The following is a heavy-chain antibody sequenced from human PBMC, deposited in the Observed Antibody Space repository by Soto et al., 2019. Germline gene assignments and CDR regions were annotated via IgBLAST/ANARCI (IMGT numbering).Heavy chain of an antibody. D-gene: IGHD3-3*01. Sequence: ASVKVSCKASGGTFSSYAISWVRQAPGQGLEWMGWISAYNGNTNYAQKLQGRVTMTTDTSTSTAYMELRSLRSDDTAVYYCARIFTVFRTMDVWGQGTTVTVSS. CDR3: ARIFTVFRTMDV. V-gene: IGHV1-18*01. CDR2: ISAYNGNT. J-gene: IGHJ6*02. CDR1: GGTFSSYA.